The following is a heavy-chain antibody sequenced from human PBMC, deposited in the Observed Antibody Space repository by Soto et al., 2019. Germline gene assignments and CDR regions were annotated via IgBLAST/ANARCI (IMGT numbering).Heavy chain of an antibody. V-gene: IGHV1-2*04. J-gene: IGHJ1*01. Sequence: ASVKVSCKASGYTFTGYYMHWVRQAPGQGLEWMGWINPNSGGTNYAQKFQGWVTMTRDTSISTAYMELSRLRSDDTAVYYCARSPNSSSWSEEYFQHWGQGTLVTVSS. CDR3: ARSPNSSSWSEEYFQH. D-gene: IGHD6-13*01. CDR1: GYTFTGYY. CDR2: INPNSGGT.